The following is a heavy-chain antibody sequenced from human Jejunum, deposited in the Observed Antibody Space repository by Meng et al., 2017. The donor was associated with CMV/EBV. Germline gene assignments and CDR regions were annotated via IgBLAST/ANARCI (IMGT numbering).Heavy chain of an antibody. D-gene: IGHD2-8*02. CDR1: RSKW. J-gene: IGHJ4*02. CDR2: IYDSGSI. CDR3: ATGEADRDRNVCYWWLGRFAN. V-gene: IGHV4-4*02. Sequence: RSKWWSWVRQPRGKGLEWIGEIYDSGSINYSPSLRSRATISVDKSKNHLSLKLRSMSAADTAVYYCATGEADRDRNVCYWWLGRFANWGQGTLVTVSS.